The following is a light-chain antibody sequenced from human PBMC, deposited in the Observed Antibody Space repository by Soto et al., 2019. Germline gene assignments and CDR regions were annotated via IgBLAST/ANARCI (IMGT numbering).Light chain of an antibody. V-gene: IGLV2-11*01. CDR1: SSDVGGYNY. Sequence: QSALTQPRSVSGSPGQSVTISCTGTSSDVGGYNYVSWYQQHPGKAPKLVIYDVSKRPSGVPDRFSGSKSGNTASLTVSGLQAEDEADYYCSSFTNNNTPHVVFGGGTKLTVL. CDR2: DVS. CDR3: SSFTNNNTPHVV. J-gene: IGLJ2*01.